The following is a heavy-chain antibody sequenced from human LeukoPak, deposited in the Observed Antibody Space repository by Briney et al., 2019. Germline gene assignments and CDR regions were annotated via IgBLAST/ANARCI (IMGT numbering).Heavy chain of an antibody. J-gene: IGHJ3*02. Sequence: GGSLRLSCAASGFTFSSYGMHWVRQAPGKGLEWVAFIRYDGSNKYYADSVKGRFTISRDNSKNTLYLQMNSLRAGDTAVYYCAKDLGDIVVVPAAIPYGAFDIWGQGTMVTVSS. V-gene: IGHV3-30*02. CDR3: AKDLGDIVVVPAAIPYGAFDI. D-gene: IGHD2-2*01. CDR1: GFTFSSYG. CDR2: IRYDGSNK.